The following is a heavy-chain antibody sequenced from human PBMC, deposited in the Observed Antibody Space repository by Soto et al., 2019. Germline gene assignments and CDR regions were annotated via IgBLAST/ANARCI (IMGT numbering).Heavy chain of an antibody. CDR3: ARDTYYYDSSGRPYYYYAMDV. Sequence: QVQLVQSGAEVKKPGASVKVSCKASGYTFTSYGISWVRQAPGQGLEWMGWISAYNGNTNYAQKFQDRVTMTTDTSTSTAYMELRSLRSDDTAVYYCARDTYYYDSSGRPYYYYAMDVWGQGTTVTVSS. D-gene: IGHD3-22*01. CDR1: GYTFTSYG. J-gene: IGHJ6*02. V-gene: IGHV1-18*01. CDR2: ISAYNGNT.